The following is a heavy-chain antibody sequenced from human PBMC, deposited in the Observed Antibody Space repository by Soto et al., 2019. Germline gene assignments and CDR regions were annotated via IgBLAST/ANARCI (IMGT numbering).Heavy chain of an antibody. CDR3: VKDRSDTWSFDY. D-gene: IGHD2-8*02. J-gene: IGHJ4*02. CDR2: VSHDGTLY. V-gene: IGHV3-30*18. CDR1: GFIYSSCA. Sequence: QVQLVESGGGVVQPGRSLRLSCSASGFIYSSCAMHWVRQVPGKGLEWLAVVSHDGTLYPYADSVKGRFTISRDNSRNRLYVQMNSLRPDDTAVYYCVKDRSDTWSFDYWGQGTLVTVSS.